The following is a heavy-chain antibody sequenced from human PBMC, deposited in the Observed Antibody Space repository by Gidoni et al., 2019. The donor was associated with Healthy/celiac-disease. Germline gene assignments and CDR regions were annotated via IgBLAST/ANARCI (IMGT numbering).Heavy chain of an antibody. CDR1: GYSISSGYY. CDR2: IYHSGST. V-gene: IGHV4-38-2*02. J-gene: IGHJ5*02. Sequence: QVQLQESGPALVKPSETLSLTCTVSGYSISSGYYWGWIRQPPGKGLEWIGSIYHSGSTYYNPSLKSRVTISVDTSKNQFSLKRSSVTAADTAGYYCARRITIFGVVARWFDPWGQGTLVTVSS. CDR3: ARRITIFGVVARWFDP. D-gene: IGHD3-3*01.